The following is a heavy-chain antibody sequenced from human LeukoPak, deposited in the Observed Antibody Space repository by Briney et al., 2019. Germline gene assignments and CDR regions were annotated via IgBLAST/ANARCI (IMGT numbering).Heavy chain of an antibody. D-gene: IGHD7-27*01. CDR2: IKKDGSEK. CDR3: ARDVWGTFDY. J-gene: IGHJ4*02. CDR1: EFTFSTYG. Sequence: GRSLRLSCAASEFTFSTYGMHWVRQAPGKGLEWVANIKKDGSEKYYVDSVKGRFTISRDNAKNSLFLQMNSLSAEDTAVYYCARDVWGTFDYWGQGTLVTVSS. V-gene: IGHV3-7*04.